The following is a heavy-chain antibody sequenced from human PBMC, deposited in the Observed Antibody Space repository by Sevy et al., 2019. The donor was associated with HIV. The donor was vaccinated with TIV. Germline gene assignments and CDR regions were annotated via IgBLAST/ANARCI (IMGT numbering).Heavy chain of an antibody. CDR2: IYSDGTT. Sequence: GGSLRLSCAASRFTVNNNYMTWDRQAPGKGLEGISIIYSDGTTYHADSVKDRFNISRDNSKNMLYLQMNNLRVEDTAVYYCARGKTGYGYALSYWGQGTLVTVSS. J-gene: IGHJ4*02. CDR3: ARGKTGYGYALSY. CDR1: RFTVNNNY. V-gene: IGHV3-66*01. D-gene: IGHD5-18*01.